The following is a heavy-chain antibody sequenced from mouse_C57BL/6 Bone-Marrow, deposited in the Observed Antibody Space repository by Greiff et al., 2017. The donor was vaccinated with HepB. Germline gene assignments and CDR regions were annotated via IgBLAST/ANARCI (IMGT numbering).Heavy chain of an antibody. V-gene: IGHV5-9-1*02. D-gene: IGHD2-2*01. CDR2: ISSGGDYI. Sequence: EVKVVESGEGLVKPGGSLKLSCAASGFTFSSYAMSWVRQTPEKRLEWVAYISSGGDYIYYADTVKGRFTISRDNARNTLYLQMSSLKSEDTAMYYCTRDGYGYFFYYAMDYWGQGTSVTVSS. CDR1: GFTFSSYA. J-gene: IGHJ4*01. CDR3: TRDGYGYFFYYAMDY.